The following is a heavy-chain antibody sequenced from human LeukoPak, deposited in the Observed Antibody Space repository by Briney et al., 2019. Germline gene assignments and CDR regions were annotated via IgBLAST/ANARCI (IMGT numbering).Heavy chain of an antibody. Sequence: GESLKISCKGSGYNFTPYWIGWVRQAPGKGLEWVADIKADGSEKYYVDSVKGRFTILRDNAKNSLYLQMNSLRADDTAVYYCARDHLYYEISGPRFDNWGQGTRVTVSS. J-gene: IGHJ4*02. CDR3: ARDHLYYEISGPRFDN. V-gene: IGHV3-7*01. CDR1: GYNFTPYW. D-gene: IGHD3-16*01. CDR2: IKADGSEK.